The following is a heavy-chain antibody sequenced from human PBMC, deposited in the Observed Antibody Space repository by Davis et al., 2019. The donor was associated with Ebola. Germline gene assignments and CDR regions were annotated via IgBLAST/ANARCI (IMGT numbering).Heavy chain of an antibody. CDR1: GFTFSSYA. D-gene: IGHD5-18*01. V-gene: IGHV3-23*01. CDR2: ISGSGGST. CDR3: AKSYALRGYSYGPFDY. Sequence: GESLKISCAASGFTFSSYAMSWVRQAPGKGLEWVSAISGSGGSTYYADSVKGRFTISRDNSKNTLYLQMNSLRAEDTAVYYCAKSYALRGYSYGPFDYWGQGTLVTVSS. J-gene: IGHJ4*02.